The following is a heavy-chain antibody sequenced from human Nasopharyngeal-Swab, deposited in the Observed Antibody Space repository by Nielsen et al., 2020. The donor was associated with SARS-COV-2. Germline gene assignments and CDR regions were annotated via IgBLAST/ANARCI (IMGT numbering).Heavy chain of an antibody. Sequence: WIRQPPGKGLEWVSVIYSGGSTYYADSVKGRFTISRDNSKNTLYLQMNSLRAEDTAVYYCDIMTMGRGEGDEWGQGTRVAVSS. J-gene: IGHJ4*02. V-gene: IGHV3-53*03. CDR2: IYSGGST. D-gene: IGHD3-10*01. CDR3: DIMTMGRGEGDE.